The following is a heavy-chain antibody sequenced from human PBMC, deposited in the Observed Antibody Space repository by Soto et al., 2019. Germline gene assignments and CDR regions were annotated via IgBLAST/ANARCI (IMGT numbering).Heavy chain of an antibody. CDR1: GFTFSSYA. J-gene: IGHJ5*02. Sequence: GGSLRLSCAASGFTFSSYAMNWVRQAPGKGLEWVSVISGSGGSTYYADSVKGRFTISRDNSKNTLYLQMNSLRAEDTAVYYCAKVGYHDSSGHNWFDPWGQGTLVTVSS. V-gene: IGHV3-23*01. CDR3: AKVGYHDSSGHNWFDP. D-gene: IGHD3-22*01. CDR2: ISGSGGST.